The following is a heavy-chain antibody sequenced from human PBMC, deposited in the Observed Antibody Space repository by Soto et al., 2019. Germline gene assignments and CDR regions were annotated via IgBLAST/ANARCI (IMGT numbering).Heavy chain of an antibody. D-gene: IGHD3-9*01. CDR3: ARITYDILTVDYYAMEV. CDR1: GGSISSGGYY. J-gene: IGHJ6*02. V-gene: IGHV4-31*03. CDR2: VYYCGST. Sequence: QVQLQESGPGLVKPSQTLSLTCTVSGGSISSGGYYWSWIRQHPGKGLEWIGYVYYCGSTYYNPSFKSRDTIVVDASKNQFALQLSSVTAPDTAVYYCARITYDILTVDYYAMEVWGQGTTVTGSS.